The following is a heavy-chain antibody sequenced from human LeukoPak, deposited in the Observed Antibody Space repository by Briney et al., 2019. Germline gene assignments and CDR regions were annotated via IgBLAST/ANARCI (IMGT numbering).Heavy chain of an antibody. CDR3: ARDPDYLSAFDI. CDR1: GYTLTELS. V-gene: IGHV1-24*01. D-gene: IGHD2/OR15-2a*01. J-gene: IGHJ3*02. Sequence: ASVKVSCKVSGYTLTELSMHWVRQAPGKGLEWMGGFDPEEGETIYAQKFQGRVTMTEDTSTDTAYMELSSLRSEDTAVYYCARDPDYLSAFDIWGQGTMVTVSS. CDR2: FDPEEGET.